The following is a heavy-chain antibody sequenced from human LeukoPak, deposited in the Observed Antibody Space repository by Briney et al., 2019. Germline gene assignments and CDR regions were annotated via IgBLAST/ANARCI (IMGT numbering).Heavy chain of an antibody. V-gene: IGHV1-8*01. CDR2: MNPNSGNT. Sequence: ASVKVSCKASGYSFSTFDINWVRQAPGQGPEWMGWMNPNSGNTGYAQKFQGRVTLTRSTSVTTAYMELSSLRSEDTAVYYCARQSLDGGSCYDYWGQGTPVTISS. CDR3: ARQSLDGGSCYDY. J-gene: IGHJ4*02. CDR1: GYSFSTFD. D-gene: IGHD2-15*01.